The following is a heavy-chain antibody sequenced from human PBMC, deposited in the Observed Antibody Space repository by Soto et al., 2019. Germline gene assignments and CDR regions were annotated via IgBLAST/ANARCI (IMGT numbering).Heavy chain of an antibody. CDR1: GFTVSSNY. CDR2: IYSGGST. V-gene: IGHV3-53*01. CDR3: ARSWSYYYDSSGYSPGVGMDV. J-gene: IGHJ6*02. D-gene: IGHD3-22*01. Sequence: PGGSLRLSCAASGFTVSSNYMSWVRQAPGKGLEWVSVIYSGGSTYYADSVKGRFTISRDNSKNTLYLQMNSLRAEDTAVYYCARSWSYYYDSSGYSPGVGMDVWDQGTTVTVSS.